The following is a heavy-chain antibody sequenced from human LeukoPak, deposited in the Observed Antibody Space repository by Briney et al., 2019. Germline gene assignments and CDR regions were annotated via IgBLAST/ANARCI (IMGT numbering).Heavy chain of an antibody. CDR2: ISSSSSYT. V-gene: IGHV3-11*05. D-gene: IGHD2-15*01. CDR1: GFTFSDYY. Sequence: TGGSLRLSCAASGFTFSDYYMSWIRQAPGKGLEWVSYISSSSSYTNYADSVKGRFTISRDNAKNSLYLQMNSLRAEDTAVYYCARVACSGGSRYSVYYYGMDVWGQGTTVTVSS. CDR3: ARVACSGGSRYSVYYYGMDV. J-gene: IGHJ6*02.